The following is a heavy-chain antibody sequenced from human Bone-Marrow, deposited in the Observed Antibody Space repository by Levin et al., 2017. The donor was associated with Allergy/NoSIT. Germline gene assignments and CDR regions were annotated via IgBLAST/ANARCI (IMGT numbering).Heavy chain of an antibody. CDR1: GFTFSNYE. V-gene: IGHV3-48*03. D-gene: IGHD2-15*01. Sequence: QPGGSLRLSCVVSGFTFSNYEMSWVRQAPGKGLEWVSYISATSSHKYYAGSVKGRFTVSRDNVKSSMYLDLNALRVEDTAVYYCARIRNGYSLGDVSDSWGHGTMVIVSS. J-gene: IGHJ3*02. CDR2: ISATSSHK. CDR3: ARIRNGYSLGDVSDS.